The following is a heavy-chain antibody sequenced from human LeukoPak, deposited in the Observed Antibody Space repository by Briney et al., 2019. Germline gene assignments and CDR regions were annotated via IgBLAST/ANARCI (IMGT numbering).Heavy chain of an antibody. CDR2: ISSGGSTI. D-gene: IGHD6-13*01. J-gene: IGHJ4*02. CDR3: ASIAAAGTDSSQPRSDY. CDR1: GFSFSTYN. V-gene: IGHV3-48*01. Sequence: GGSLRLSCVASGFSFSTYNMNWVRQAPGKGLEWVSYISSGGSTIYYVDSVRGRFTISRDNSKNTLYLQMNSLRAEDTAVYYCASIAAAGTDSSQPRSDYWGQGTLVTVSS.